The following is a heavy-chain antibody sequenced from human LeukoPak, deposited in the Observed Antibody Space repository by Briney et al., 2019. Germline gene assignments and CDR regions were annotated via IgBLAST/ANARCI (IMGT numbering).Heavy chain of an antibody. V-gene: IGHV1-69*13. CDR3: ARDWWELARIPHAFDI. D-gene: IGHD1-26*01. CDR1: GGTFSSYA. Sequence: ASVXVSCKASGGTFSSYAISWVRQAPGQGLEWMGGNIPIFGTANYAQKFQGRVTITADESTSTAYMELSSLRSEDTAVYYCARDWWELARIPHAFDIWGQGTMVTVSS. J-gene: IGHJ3*02. CDR2: NIPIFGTA.